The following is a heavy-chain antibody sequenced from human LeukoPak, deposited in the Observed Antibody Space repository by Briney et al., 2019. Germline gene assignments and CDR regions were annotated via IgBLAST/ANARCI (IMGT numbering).Heavy chain of an antibody. D-gene: IGHD3-10*01. CDR3: AREGVVRGVIIN. V-gene: IGHV3-21*01. CDR1: GFTFSSYS. CDR2: ISSSSSYI. J-gene: IGHJ4*02. Sequence: TGGSLRLSCAASGFTFSSYSMNWVRQAPGKGLEWVSSISSSSSYIYYADSVKGRFTISRDNAKNSLYLQMNSLRAEDTAVYYCAREGVVRGVIINWGQGTLVTVSS.